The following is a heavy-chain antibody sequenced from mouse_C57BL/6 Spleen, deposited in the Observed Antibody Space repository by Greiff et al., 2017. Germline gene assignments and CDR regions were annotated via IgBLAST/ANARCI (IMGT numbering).Heavy chain of an antibody. V-gene: IGHV1-9*01. D-gene: IGHD1-1*01. CDR3: ARSRVYYGSSPYARDY. CDR2: ILPGSGST. Sequence: QVQLQQSGAELMKPGASVKLSCKATGYTFTGYWIEWVKQRPGHGLEWIGEILPGSGSTNYNEKFKGKATFTADTSSNTAYMQLSSLTTEDSAIYYCARSRVYYGSSPYARDYWGQGTSVTVSS. CDR1: GYTFTGYW. J-gene: IGHJ4*01.